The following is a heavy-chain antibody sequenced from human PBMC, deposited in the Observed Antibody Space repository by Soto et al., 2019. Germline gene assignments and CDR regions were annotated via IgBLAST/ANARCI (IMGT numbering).Heavy chain of an antibody. J-gene: IGHJ6*02. V-gene: IGHV3-33*01. Sequence: GSLRLSCAASGFTFSSYGMHWVRQAPGKGLEWVAVIWYDGSNKYYADSVKGRFTISRDNSKNTLYLQMNSLRAEDTAVYYCAREVSGSIWYYYGMDVWGQGTTVTVSS. CDR3: AREVSGSIWYYYGMDV. CDR2: IWYDGSNK. CDR1: GFTFSSYG. D-gene: IGHD1-26*01.